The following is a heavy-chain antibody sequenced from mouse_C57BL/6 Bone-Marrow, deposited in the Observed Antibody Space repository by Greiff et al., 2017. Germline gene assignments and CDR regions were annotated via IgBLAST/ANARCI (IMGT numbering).Heavy chain of an antibody. V-gene: IGHV1-55*01. CDR1: GYTFTSYW. CDR3: ARPYYSNYWYFDV. D-gene: IGHD2-5*01. J-gene: IGHJ1*03. CDR2: IYPGSGST. Sequence: QVQLQQPGAELVKPGASVQMSCKASGYTFTSYWLTLVKQRPGQGLEWIGDIYPGSGSTNYNEKFQSKATLTVDTSSSTAYMQRSSLTAEDSAVYYCARPYYSNYWYFDVWGTGTTVTVSS.